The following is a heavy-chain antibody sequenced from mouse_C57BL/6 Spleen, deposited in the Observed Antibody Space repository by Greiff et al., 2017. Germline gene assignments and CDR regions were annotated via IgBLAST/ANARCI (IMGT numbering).Heavy chain of an antibody. CDR1: GYTFTSYW. V-gene: IGHV1-55*01. CDR3: AKGWDGDYAMDY. J-gene: IGHJ4*01. D-gene: IGHD3-3*01. Sequence: VQLQQSGAELVKPGASVKMSCKASGYTFTSYWITWVKQRPGQGLEWIGDIYPGSGSTNYNEKFKSKATLTVDTSSSTAYMQLSSLTSEDSAVYYCAKGWDGDYAMDYWGQGTSVTVSS. CDR2: IYPGSGST.